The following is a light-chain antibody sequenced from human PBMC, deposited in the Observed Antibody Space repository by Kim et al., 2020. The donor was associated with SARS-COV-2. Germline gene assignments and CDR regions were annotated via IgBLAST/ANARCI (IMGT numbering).Light chain of an antibody. J-gene: IGLJ2*01. CDR3: NSRDSSENVL. Sequence: ALRQTFRITCQGDSLRRYYATWYQQKPGKAPVLVMYDKNSRPSGIQDRFAGSSSGNTASLTITGAQAEDEADYYCNSRDSSENVLFGGGTQLTVL. CDR1: SLRRYY. V-gene: IGLV3-19*01. CDR2: DKN.